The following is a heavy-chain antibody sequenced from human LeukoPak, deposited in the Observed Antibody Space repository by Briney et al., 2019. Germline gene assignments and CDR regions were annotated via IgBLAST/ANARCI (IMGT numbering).Heavy chain of an antibody. D-gene: IGHD2-2*01. CDR3: ARHRDSTILLRFDP. Sequence: GASVKVSCKASGYTLTNYAMNWVRQAPGQGLEWMGWLNTNTGNPTYAQGFTGRFVFSLDTSVSTAYLEINGLQAEDTAVYYCARHRDSTILLRFDPWGQGTLVTVSS. V-gene: IGHV7-4-1*02. CDR2: LNTNTGNP. J-gene: IGHJ5*02. CDR1: GYTLTNYA.